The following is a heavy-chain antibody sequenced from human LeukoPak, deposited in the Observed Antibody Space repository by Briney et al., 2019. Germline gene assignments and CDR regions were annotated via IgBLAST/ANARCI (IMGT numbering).Heavy chain of an antibody. J-gene: IGHJ5*02. CDR1: GFTVSTFG. D-gene: IGHD6-19*01. CDR2: ISHDGSEE. V-gene: IGHV3-30*18. Sequence: PGGSLRLSCAASGFTVSTFGMHWVRQAPGKGLEWVTMISHDGSEEYYVDSVKGRFTISRDNSKNTLYLQMNSLRTEDTAMYYCAKDLYGSGWYNYFDPWGQGTLVTVSS. CDR3: AKDLYGSGWYNYFDP.